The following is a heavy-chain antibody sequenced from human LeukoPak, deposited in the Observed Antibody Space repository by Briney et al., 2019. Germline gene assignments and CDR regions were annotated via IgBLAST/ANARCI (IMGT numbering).Heavy chain of an antibody. Sequence: TGGSLRLSCAASGFTVSSNYMSWVRQAPGKGLEWVSIIYSGGSTYYADSVMGRFTISRDISKNTLYLQMNSLRAEDTAVYYCARTRGSSSSYYYYGMDVWGQGTTVTVFS. CDR1: GFTVSSNY. CDR2: IYSGGST. V-gene: IGHV3-53*01. CDR3: ARTRGSSSSYYYYGMDV. J-gene: IGHJ6*02. D-gene: IGHD6-6*01.